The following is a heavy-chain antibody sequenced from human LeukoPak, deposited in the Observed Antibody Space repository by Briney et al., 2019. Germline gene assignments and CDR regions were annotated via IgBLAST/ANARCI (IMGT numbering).Heavy chain of an antibody. J-gene: IGHJ3*02. V-gene: IGHV2-70*11. CDR1: GGSISSGDYY. Sequence: QTLSLTCTVSGGSISSGDYYWSWIRQPPGKALEWLARIDWDDDKYYSTSLKTRLTISKDTSKNQVVLTMTNMDPVDTATYYCARMKVGATRGAFDIWGQGTMVTVSS. CDR3: ARMKVGATRGAFDI. D-gene: IGHD1-26*01. CDR2: IDWDDDK.